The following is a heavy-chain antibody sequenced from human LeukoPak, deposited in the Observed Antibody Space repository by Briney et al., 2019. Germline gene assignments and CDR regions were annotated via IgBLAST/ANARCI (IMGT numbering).Heavy chain of an antibody. J-gene: IGHJ4*02. CDR3: ARLGGSYLDY. Sequence: TLSLTCTVSGGSISSGSYYWSWIRQPAGKGLEWIGRIYTSGSTNYNPSLKSRATISVDTSNNQFSLRLSSVTAADTAVYYCARLGGSYLDYWGQGTLVTVSS. V-gene: IGHV4-61*02. CDR1: GGSISSGSYY. D-gene: IGHD3-16*01. CDR2: IYTSGST.